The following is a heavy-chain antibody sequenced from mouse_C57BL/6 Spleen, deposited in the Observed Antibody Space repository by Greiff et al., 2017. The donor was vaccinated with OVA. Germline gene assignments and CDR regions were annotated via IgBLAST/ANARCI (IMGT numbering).Heavy chain of an antibody. CDR2: IDPETGGT. V-gene: IGHV1-15*01. CDR1: GYTFTDYE. Sequence: QVQLQQSGAELVRPGASVTLSCKASGYTFTDYEMHWVKQTPVHGLEWIGAIDPETGGTAYNQKFKGKAILTADKSSSTAYMELRSLTSEDSAVYYCTRGTTVDPGYFDVWGTGTTVTVSS. J-gene: IGHJ1*03. CDR3: TRGTTVDPGYFDV. D-gene: IGHD1-1*01.